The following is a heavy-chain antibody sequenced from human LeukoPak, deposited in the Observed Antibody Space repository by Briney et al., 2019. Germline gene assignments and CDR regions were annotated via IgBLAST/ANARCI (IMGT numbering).Heavy chain of an antibody. CDR1: GFTFSSYG. CDR2: IRYDGSNK. V-gene: IGHV3-30*02. J-gene: IGHJ4*02. CDR3: AKDTYYYDSSGQIH. Sequence: PGGSLRLSCAASGFTFSSYGMHWVRQAPGKGLEWVAFIRYDGSNKYYADSVKGRFTISRDNSKNTLYLQMNSPRAEDTAVYYCAKDTYYYDSSGQIHWGQGTLVTVSS. D-gene: IGHD3-22*01.